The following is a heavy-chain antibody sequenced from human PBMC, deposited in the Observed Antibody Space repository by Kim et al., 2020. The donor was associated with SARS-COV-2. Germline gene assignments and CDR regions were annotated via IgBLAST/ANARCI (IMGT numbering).Heavy chain of an antibody. CDR1: GYSFTGFY. Sequence: ASVKVSCKASGYSFTGFYIHWARQAPGQGLEWMGRINPYSGGANYARKFQGRVTVTSDTSLSTAYMDLSGLTSDDTAVYFCTRDATLGYSVYWGQGTLVAVSS. D-gene: IGHD5-18*01. J-gene: IGHJ4*02. CDR3: TRDATLGYSVY. V-gene: IGHV1-2*06. CDR2: INPYSGGA.